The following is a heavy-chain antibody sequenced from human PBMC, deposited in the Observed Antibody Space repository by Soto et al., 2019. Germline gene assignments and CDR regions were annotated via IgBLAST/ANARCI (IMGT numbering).Heavy chain of an antibody. CDR1: GGSISSSSYY. V-gene: IGHV4-61*01. J-gene: IGHJ3*02. CDR2: ISYSGST. D-gene: IGHD1-1*01. CDR3: ARARDGYNYDRAFDI. Sequence: SETLSLTCTVSGGSISSSSYYWNWIRQPPGKGLEWIGYISYSGSTNYNPSLKSRVTISVDTSKNQFSLKQSSVTAADTAVYYCARARDGYNYDRAFDIWGQGTMVTVSS.